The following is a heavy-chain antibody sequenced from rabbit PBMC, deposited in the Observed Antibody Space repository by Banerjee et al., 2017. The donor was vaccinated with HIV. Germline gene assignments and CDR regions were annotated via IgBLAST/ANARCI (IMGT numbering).Heavy chain of an antibody. Sequence: QEQLVESGGDLVKPEGSLTLTCTASGFSFRWICWVRQAPGKGLEWIACIWTSSGSTYYASWAKGRFTISKTSSTTVTLQMTSLTAADTATYFCARDLASTSGYYFSLWGQGTLVTV. CDR3: ARDLASTSGYYFSL. CDR1: GFSFRW. CDR2: IWTSSGST. J-gene: IGHJ4*01. V-gene: IGHV1S45*01. D-gene: IGHD1-1*01.